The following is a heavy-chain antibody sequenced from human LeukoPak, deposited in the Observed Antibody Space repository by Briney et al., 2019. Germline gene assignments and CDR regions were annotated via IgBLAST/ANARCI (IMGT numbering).Heavy chain of an antibody. Sequence: GGSLRLSCAASGFTFSSYAMSWVRQAPGKGLEWVSAISGSGGSTYYADSVKGRFTMSRDNSKNTLYLQMNSLRAEDTAVYYCAKVGGSSSWYLKYDNWGQGTLVTVSS. CDR2: ISGSGGST. V-gene: IGHV3-23*01. CDR1: GFTFSSYA. J-gene: IGHJ4*02. CDR3: AKVGGSSSWYLKYDN. D-gene: IGHD6-13*01.